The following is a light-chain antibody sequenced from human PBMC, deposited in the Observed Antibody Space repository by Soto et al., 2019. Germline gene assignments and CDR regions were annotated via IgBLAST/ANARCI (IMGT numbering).Light chain of an antibody. CDR2: DAS. Sequence: DIQKTQSPSTLSASVGDSVTITCRASQSISSWLAWYQQKPGKAPKLLIYDASSFGSGVPSRFSVSGFGTEFTLASSRLQVGDFAAYYCQKYSSYPWTFGQGTKVEIK. J-gene: IGKJ1*01. CDR3: QKYSSYPWT. CDR1: QSISSW. V-gene: IGKV1-5*01.